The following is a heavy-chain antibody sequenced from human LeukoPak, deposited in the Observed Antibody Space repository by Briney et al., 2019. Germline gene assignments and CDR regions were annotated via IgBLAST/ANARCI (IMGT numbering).Heavy chain of an antibody. CDR3: ARTSGIYYYFDY. D-gene: IGHD1-26*01. V-gene: IGHV3-66*01. J-gene: IGHJ4*02. CDR2: IYSGGTT. CDR1: GFTVSSNY. Sequence: GGSLRLSCAASGFTVSSNYMSWVRQAPGKGLEWVSVIYSGGTTDYADSVKGRFTISRDNSKSTLYLQMNSLRAEDTAVYYCARTSGIYYYFDYWGQGTLVTVSS.